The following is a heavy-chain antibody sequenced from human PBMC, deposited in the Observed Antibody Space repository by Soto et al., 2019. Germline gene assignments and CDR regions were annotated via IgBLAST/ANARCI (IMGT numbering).Heavy chain of an antibody. V-gene: IGHV4-31*03. D-gene: IGHD6-19*01. Sequence: NPSETLSLTCTVSGGSISSGGYYWSWIRQHPGKGLEWIGYIYYSGSTYYNPSLKSRVTISVDTSKNQFSLKLSSVTAADTAVYYCARGESSGWSGENWFDPWGQGTLVTVSS. CDR1: GGSISSGGYY. CDR3: ARGESSGWSGENWFDP. J-gene: IGHJ5*02. CDR2: IYYSGST.